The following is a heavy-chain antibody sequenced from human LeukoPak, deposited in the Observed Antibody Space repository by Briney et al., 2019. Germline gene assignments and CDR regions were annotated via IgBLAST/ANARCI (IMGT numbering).Heavy chain of an antibody. D-gene: IGHD4-17*01. Sequence: ASVKVSCKVSGYTVTELSIHWARQAPGKGLEWMGGFDPDEAETVFAGKFQGRVTMAEDTSTNTAYMELTSLRSEDTAVYYCATGQTTPVLVDTLHFWGQGTLVTVSS. CDR2: FDPDEAET. J-gene: IGHJ4*02. CDR1: GYTVTELS. CDR3: ATGQTTPVLVDTLHF. V-gene: IGHV1-24*01.